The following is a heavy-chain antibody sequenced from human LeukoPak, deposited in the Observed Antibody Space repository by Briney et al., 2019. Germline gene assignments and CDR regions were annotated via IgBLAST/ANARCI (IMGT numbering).Heavy chain of an antibody. CDR3: AKAPVTTCSGAYCYPFDY. Sequence: PGGSLRLSCAASGFTFSTYSMNWVRQAPGKGLEWVSSISSSSSYIYYADSVKGRFTISRDNAKNSLFLQMKSLRAEDTAVYYCAKAPVTTCSGAYCYPFDYWGQGTLVTVSS. V-gene: IGHV3-21*01. CDR2: ISSSSSYI. D-gene: IGHD2-15*01. CDR1: GFTFSTYS. J-gene: IGHJ4*02.